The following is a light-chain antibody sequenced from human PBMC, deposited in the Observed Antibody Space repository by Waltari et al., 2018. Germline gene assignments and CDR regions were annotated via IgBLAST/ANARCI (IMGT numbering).Light chain of an antibody. J-gene: IGLJ2*01. Sequence: QSALTQPRPVSGSPGQSVTISCTGTSRDVGGYDSVSWYQPHPGKAPKLLICDVTKRPSGVPDRFSGSKSGNTASLTISGLQAEDEADYYCCSYAGSYTHVVFGGGTKLTVL. CDR3: CSYAGSYTHVV. CDR1: SRDVGGYDS. CDR2: DVT. V-gene: IGLV2-11*01.